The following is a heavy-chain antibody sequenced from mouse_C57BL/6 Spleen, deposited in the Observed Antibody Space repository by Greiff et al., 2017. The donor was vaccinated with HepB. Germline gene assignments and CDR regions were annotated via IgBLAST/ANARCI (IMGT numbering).Heavy chain of an antibody. V-gene: IGHV1-82*01. Sequence: VQLKESGPELVKPGASVKISCKASGYAFSSSWMNWVKQRPGKGLEWIGRIYPGDGDTNYNGKFKGKATLTADKSSSTAYMQLSSLTSEDSAVYFCARSYSNPFAYWGQGTLVTVSA. CDR1: GYAFSSSW. J-gene: IGHJ3*01. CDR3: ARSYSNPFAY. CDR2: IYPGDGDT. D-gene: IGHD2-5*01.